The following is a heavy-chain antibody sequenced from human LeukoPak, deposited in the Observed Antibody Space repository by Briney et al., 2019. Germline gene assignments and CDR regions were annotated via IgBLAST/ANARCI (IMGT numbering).Heavy chain of an antibody. CDR1: GYSFTSYC. D-gene: IGHD5-18*01. V-gene: IGHV5-51*01. CDR3: ASQGDTTISAFDI. CDR2: IYPGDSDT. Sequence: GESLKISCKGSGYSFTSYCIGWVRQMPGKGLEWMGIIYPGDSDTRYSPSFQGQVTISADKSISTAYLQWSSLKASDTAMYYCASQGDTTISAFDIWGQGTMVTVSS. J-gene: IGHJ3*02.